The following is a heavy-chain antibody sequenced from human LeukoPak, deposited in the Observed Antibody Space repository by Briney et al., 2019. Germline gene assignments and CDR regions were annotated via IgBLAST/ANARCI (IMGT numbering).Heavy chain of an antibody. CDR3: AKDSGSSNAFDY. V-gene: IGHV1-2*02. D-gene: IGHD1-26*01. J-gene: IGHJ4*02. Sequence: ASVKVSFKASGYTFTVYYMHWVRQAPGQGVEWMGWMNPNSGGTHYAQKFQGSVTMTRDTSISTAYMELSRLRFDDTAVYYCAKDSGSSNAFDYWGQGTLVTVSS. CDR2: MNPNSGGT. CDR1: GYTFTVYY.